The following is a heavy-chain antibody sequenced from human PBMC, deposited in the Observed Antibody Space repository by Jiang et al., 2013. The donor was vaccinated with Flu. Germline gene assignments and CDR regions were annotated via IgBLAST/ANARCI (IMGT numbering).Heavy chain of an antibody. CDR3: AREWWFGELRIPFLDY. V-gene: IGHV7-4-1*02. Sequence: KPGASVKVSCKASGYTFRNYALNWVRQAPGQGLEWMGFINTNTRSPTYARGFTGRFVFSLDTSVSTAYLQITSLKAEDTAVYYCAREWWFGELRIPFLDYWGQGTLVSVSS. CDR1: GYTFRNYA. D-gene: IGHD3-10*01. J-gene: IGHJ4*02. CDR2: INTNTRSP.